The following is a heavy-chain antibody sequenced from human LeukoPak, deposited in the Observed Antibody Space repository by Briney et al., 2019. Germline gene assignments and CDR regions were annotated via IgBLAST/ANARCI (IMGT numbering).Heavy chain of an antibody. CDR2: VKLDGSEK. D-gene: IGHD3-9*01. V-gene: IGHV3-7*04. Sequence: GGSLRLSCAASGFTFGSYWMTWVRQAPGKGLEWVASVKLDGSEKYHVDSVKGRFTISRDNAKNSLYLQMNSLRVEDTAVYYCARAPGRYFEYWGQGALVTVSS. CDR1: GFTFGSYW. CDR3: ARAPGRYFEY. J-gene: IGHJ4*02.